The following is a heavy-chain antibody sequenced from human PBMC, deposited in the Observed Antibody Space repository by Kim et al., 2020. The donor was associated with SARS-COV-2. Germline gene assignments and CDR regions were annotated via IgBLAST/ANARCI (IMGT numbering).Heavy chain of an antibody. D-gene: IGHD3-10*01. Sequence: NYAQKFQGRVTITADESTSTAYMELSSLRSEDTAVYYCASQVRGAHHFDYWGQGTLVTVSS. CDR3: ASQVRGAHHFDY. V-gene: IGHV1-69*01. J-gene: IGHJ4*02.